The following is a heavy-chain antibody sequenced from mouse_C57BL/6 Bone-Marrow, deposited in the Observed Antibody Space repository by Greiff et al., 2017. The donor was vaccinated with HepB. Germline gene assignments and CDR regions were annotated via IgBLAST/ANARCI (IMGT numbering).Heavy chain of an antibody. J-gene: IGHJ3*01. CDR2: INPYNGGT. CDR3: AREGYYYGSSYSY. CDR1: GYTFTDYY. Sequence: VQLQQSGPVLVKPGASVKMSCKASGYTFTDYYMNWVKQSHGKSLEWIGVINPYNGGTSYNQKFKGKATLTVDKSSSTAYMELNSLTSEDPAVYYCAREGYYYGSSYSYWGQGTLVTVSA. V-gene: IGHV1-19*01. D-gene: IGHD1-1*01.